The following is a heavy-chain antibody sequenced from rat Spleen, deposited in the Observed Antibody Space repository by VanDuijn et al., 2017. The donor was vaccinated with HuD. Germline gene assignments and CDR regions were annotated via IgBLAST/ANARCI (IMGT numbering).Heavy chain of an antibody. J-gene: IGHJ3*01. CDR2: ISYSGST. Sequence: EVHLQESGPGLVKPSQSLSLTCSVTGFSITSNYWAWIRKFPGNKMEWMGYISYSGSTSYNPSLKSRISITRDTSKNQFFLQLNSITTEDTATYYCARWDNSGYEGFAYWGQGTLVTVSS. CDR3: ARWDNSGYEGFAY. D-gene: IGHD4-3*01. CDR1: GFSITSNY. V-gene: IGHV3-1*01.